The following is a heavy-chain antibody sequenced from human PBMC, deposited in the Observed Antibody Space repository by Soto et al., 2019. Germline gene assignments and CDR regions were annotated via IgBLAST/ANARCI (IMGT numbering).Heavy chain of an antibody. CDR2: IYSGGST. V-gene: IGHV3-53*01. Sequence: GGSLRLSCAASGFTVSSNYMSWVRQAPGKGLEWVSVIYSGGSTYYADSVKGRFTISRDNSKNTLYLQMNSLRAEDTAVYYCARDSDRYGGYVFDYWGQGTLVTVSS. J-gene: IGHJ4*02. CDR3: ARDSDRYGGYVFDY. CDR1: GFTVSSNY. D-gene: IGHD5-12*01.